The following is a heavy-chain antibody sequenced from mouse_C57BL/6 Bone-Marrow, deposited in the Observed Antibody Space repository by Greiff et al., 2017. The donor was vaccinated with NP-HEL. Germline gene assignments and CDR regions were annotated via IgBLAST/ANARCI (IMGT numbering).Heavy chain of an antibody. CDR1: GYTFTDYY. Sequence: VQVVESGAELVRPGASVKLSCKASGYTFTDYYINWVKQRPGQGLEWIARIYPGSGNTYYNEKFKGKATLTADKSSSTAYMQLSSLTSEDAAVYFCARWGVYYFDYWGQGTTLTVSS. V-gene: IGHV1-76*01. CDR3: ARWGVYYFDY. CDR2: IYPGSGNT. J-gene: IGHJ2*01.